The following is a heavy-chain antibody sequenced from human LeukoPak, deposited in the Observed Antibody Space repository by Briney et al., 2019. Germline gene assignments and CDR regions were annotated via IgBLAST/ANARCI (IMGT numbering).Heavy chain of an antibody. CDR3: AKAGGPATYTNWFDP. D-gene: IGHD2-2*02. V-gene: IGHV3-23*01. CDR1: GFTFSSYA. CDR2: ISGSGGST. Sequence: PGGSLRLSCAASGFTFSSYAMSWVRQSPGTGLEWVSSISGSGGSTYYADSVKGRFTISRDNSKNTLYLQMNSLRAEDTAVYYCAKAGGPATYTNWFDPWGQGTLVTVSS. J-gene: IGHJ5*02.